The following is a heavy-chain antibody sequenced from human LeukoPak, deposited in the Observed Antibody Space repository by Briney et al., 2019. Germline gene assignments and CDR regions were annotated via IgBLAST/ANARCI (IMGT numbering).Heavy chain of an antibody. CDR3: ARAQWGDAFDI. CDR2: ISAYNGNT. Sequence: ASVKVSCKASGYTFTGYYMHWVRQAPGQGLEWMGWISAYNGNTNYAQKLQGRVTMTTDTSTSTAYMELRSLRSDDTAVYYCARAQWGDAFDIWGQGTMVTVSS. J-gene: IGHJ3*02. CDR1: GYTFTGYY. D-gene: IGHD6-19*01. V-gene: IGHV1-18*04.